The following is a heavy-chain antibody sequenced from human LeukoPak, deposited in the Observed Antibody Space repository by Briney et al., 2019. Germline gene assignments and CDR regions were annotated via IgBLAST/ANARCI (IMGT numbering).Heavy chain of an antibody. CDR1: GGSISSSSYY. CDR3: ARDAPKGSRTLGLSYYYGMDV. V-gene: IGHV4-39*07. CDR2: IYTSGST. D-gene: IGHD1-1*01. J-gene: IGHJ6*02. Sequence: SETLSLTCTVSGGSISSSSYYWGWIRQPPGKGLEWIGRIYTSGSTNYNPSLKSRVTMSVDTSKNQFSLKLSSVTAADTAVYYCARDAPKGSRTLGLSYYYGMDVWGQGTTVTVSS.